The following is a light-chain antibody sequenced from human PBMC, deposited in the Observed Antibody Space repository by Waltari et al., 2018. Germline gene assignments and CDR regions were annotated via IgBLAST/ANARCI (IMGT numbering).Light chain of an antibody. Sequence: QIVLTQSPSASASLGASVKLTCTLSSGHSSNAIAWHQRHPEKGPRFLMKLNSDGTHSRGDGIPDLFSGSSSGAERYLTVSGLQSEDEADYYCAAWDDGLSGRSWVFGGGTKLTVL. V-gene: IGLV4-69*01. CDR3: AAWDDGLSGRSWV. CDR1: SGHSSNA. CDR2: LNSDGTH. J-gene: IGLJ3*02.